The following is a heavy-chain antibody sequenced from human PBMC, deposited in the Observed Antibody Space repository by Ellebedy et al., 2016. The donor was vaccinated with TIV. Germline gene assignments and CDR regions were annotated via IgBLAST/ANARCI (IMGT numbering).Heavy chain of an antibody. CDR3: Y. J-gene: IGHJ4*02. CDR2: ISYEGSNE. Sequence: GGSLRLXCAASGFIFGSYGMHWVRQAPGKGLEWVTVISYEGSNEYYTDSVKGRFTISRDNSKNTLYLQMNSLRAEDTAVYYCYWGQGTLVTVSS. CDR1: GFIFGSYG. V-gene: IGHV3-30-3*01.